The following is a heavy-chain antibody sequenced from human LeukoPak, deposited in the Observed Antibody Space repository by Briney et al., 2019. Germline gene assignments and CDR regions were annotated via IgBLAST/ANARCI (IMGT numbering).Heavy chain of an antibody. J-gene: IGHJ4*02. Sequence: GGSLRLSCAASGFTFSSYWMHWVRQAPGKGLVWVSRINSDGSSTGYADFVKGRFTISRDNAKNTLYLQMNSLRAEDTAVYYCVSSPDDSTLDYWGQGTLVTVSS. CDR1: GFTFSSYW. V-gene: IGHV3-74*01. CDR3: VSSPDDSTLDY. CDR2: INSDGSST. D-gene: IGHD4-11*01.